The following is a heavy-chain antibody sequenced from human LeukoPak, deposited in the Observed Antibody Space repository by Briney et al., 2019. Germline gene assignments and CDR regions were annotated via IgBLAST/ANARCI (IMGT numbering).Heavy chain of an antibody. Sequence: GESLRHFCAASGFTFSSYAMSWVRQAPGKGLEWVSGISTSGGSSSYADSVKGRFTISRDNPRNTLYMQMNSLRAEDTALYYCAIMHPYYDGSGYWVQWGQGTLVTVSS. D-gene: IGHD3-22*01. CDR2: ISTSGGSS. CDR1: GFTFSSYA. V-gene: IGHV3-23*01. CDR3: AIMHPYYDGSGYWVQ. J-gene: IGHJ4*02.